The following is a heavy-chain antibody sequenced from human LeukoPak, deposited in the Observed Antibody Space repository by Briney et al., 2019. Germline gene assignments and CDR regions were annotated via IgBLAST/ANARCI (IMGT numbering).Heavy chain of an antibody. D-gene: IGHD3-3*01. CDR3: ARPGYDFWSGPYYYYYMDV. Sequence: ASETLSLTCAVYGGSFSDYSWSWLRQTPEKGLEWIGEINHSGSTNYNPSLKSRVTISVDTSKNQFSLKLSSVTAADTAVYYCARPGYDFWSGPYYYYYMDVWGKGTTVTVSS. V-gene: IGHV4-34*01. J-gene: IGHJ6*03. CDR1: GGSFSDYS. CDR2: INHSGST.